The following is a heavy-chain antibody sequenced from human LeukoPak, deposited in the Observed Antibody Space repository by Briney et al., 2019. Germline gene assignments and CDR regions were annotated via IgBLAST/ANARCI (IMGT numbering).Heavy chain of an antibody. CDR3: ARDSGLGPTWHPFDH. D-gene: IGHD1-26*01. CDR1: GYDFTDYY. V-gene: IGHV1-2*02. CDR2: INPKSGGT. Sequence: ASVKVSCKASGYDFTDYYIHWVRQAPGQGLEWMGWINPKSGGTNYAQKFRGRVTMTRDTSISTAYMELSGLRSDDTAVYYCARDSGLGPTWHPFDHWGQGTPVTVSS. J-gene: IGHJ4*02.